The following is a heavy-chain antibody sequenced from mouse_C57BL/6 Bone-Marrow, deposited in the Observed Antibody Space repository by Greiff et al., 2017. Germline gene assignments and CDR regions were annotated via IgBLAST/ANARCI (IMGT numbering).Heavy chain of an antibody. Sequence: EVKLLESGGGLVQPGGSLELSCAASGIAFSRYWMSWVRRAPGKGLEWIGEINPDSSTINYAPSLKDKFIISRDNSKNTLYLQMSNVRSEDTALEYCARHYDGYYRFAYWGQGTLVTVSA. J-gene: IGHJ3*01. V-gene: IGHV4-1*01. CDR1: GIAFSRYW. D-gene: IGHD2-3*01. CDR3: ARHYDGYYRFAY. CDR2: INPDSSTI.